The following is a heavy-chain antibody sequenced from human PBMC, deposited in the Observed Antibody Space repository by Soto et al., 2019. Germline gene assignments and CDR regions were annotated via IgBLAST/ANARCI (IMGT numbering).Heavy chain of an antibody. J-gene: IGHJ4*02. D-gene: IGHD6-6*01. CDR3: ARAPKVSGSSQTRPDF. CDR2: ISQSGNT. Sequence: SETLSLTCSIYSGSFSGYYWSWIRQPPGKELEWIGEISQSGNTNYSPSLKSRVSISIDTSKKQFSLNLASVSAADTAAYYCARAPKVSGSSQTRPDFWGQGTLVTVSS. V-gene: IGHV4-34*01. CDR1: SGSFSGYY.